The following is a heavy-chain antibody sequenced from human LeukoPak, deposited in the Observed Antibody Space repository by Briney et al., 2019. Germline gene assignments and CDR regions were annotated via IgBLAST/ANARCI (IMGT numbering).Heavy chain of an antibody. CDR2: IYTSGST. D-gene: IGHD3-22*01. Sequence: SETLSLTCTVSGGSISSYYWSWIRQPAGKGLEWIGRIYTSGSTNYNPSLKSRVTMSVDTSKNQFSLKPSSVTAADTAVYYCAREMFEYYDSSGTLRDWGQGTLVTVSS. CDR3: AREMFEYYDSSGTLRD. CDR1: GGSISSYY. V-gene: IGHV4-4*07. J-gene: IGHJ4*02.